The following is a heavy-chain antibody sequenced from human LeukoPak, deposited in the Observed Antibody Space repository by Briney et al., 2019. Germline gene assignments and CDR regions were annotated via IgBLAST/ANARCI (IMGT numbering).Heavy chain of an antibody. V-gene: IGHV1-18*01. Sequence: ASVKVSCKASGYSFISYGITWVRQAPGQGLEWMGWISTYNGNTNYAQKVQGRVTVTTDTSTSTVYMELRSLRSDDTAVYYCARVDGSPDYWGQGTLVTVSS. J-gene: IGHJ4*02. CDR3: ARVDGSPDY. D-gene: IGHD3-22*01. CDR1: GYSFISYG. CDR2: ISTYNGNT.